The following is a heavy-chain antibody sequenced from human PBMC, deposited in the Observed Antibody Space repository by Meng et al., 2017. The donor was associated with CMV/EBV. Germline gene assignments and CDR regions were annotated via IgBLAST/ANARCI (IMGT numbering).Heavy chain of an antibody. Sequence: GESLKISCAASGFTFSSYSMNWVRQAPGKGLEWVSSISSSSSYIYYADSVKGRFTISRDNAKNSLYLQMNSLRAEDTAVYYCARDLSNYDILTGYQYYYYGMDV. V-gene: IGHV3-21*01. D-gene: IGHD3-9*01. CDR1: GFTFSSYS. J-gene: IGHJ6*01. CDR2: ISSSSSYI. CDR3: ARDLSNYDILTGYQYYYYGMDV.